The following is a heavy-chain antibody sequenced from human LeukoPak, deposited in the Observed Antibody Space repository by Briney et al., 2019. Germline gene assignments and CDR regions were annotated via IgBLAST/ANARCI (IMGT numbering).Heavy chain of an antibody. Sequence: GGSLRLSCAASGFTFSIYGMHWVRQAPGKGLEGVAVIWYDGSNKYYADSVKGRLTISRDNSKNTLYLQMNSLRAEDTAVYYCARERGVNYYYYGMDVWGKGTTVTVSS. D-gene: IGHD3-10*01. CDR2: IWYDGSNK. J-gene: IGHJ6*04. CDR1: GFTFSIYG. CDR3: ARERGVNYYYYGMDV. V-gene: IGHV3-33*01.